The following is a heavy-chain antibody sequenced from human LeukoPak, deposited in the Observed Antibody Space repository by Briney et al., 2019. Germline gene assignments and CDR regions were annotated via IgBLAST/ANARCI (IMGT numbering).Heavy chain of an antibody. J-gene: IGHJ6*03. Sequence: PGGSLRLSCAASGFTFSDYYMSWIRQAPGKGLEWVSYISSSGSTIYYADSVKGRFTISRDNAKNPLYLQMNSLRAEDTAVYYCARGRDGYRYYYYYYYMDVWGKGTTVTVSS. V-gene: IGHV3-11*04. CDR2: ISSSGSTI. D-gene: IGHD5-24*01. CDR1: GFTFSDYY. CDR3: ARGRDGYRYYYYYYYMDV.